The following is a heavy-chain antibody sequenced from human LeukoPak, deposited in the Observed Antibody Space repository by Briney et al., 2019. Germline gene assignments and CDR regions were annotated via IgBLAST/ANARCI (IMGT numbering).Heavy chain of an antibody. D-gene: IGHD6-19*01. CDR1: GDSISSGDYY. J-gene: IGHJ5*02. V-gene: IGHV4-30-4*01. Sequence: SQTLSLTCTVSGDSISSGDYYWIWIRQPPGQGLEWSGYIYYSATTSYRPALRSQVTIPVDTSNSQFSLRLTSVPAADTAVYCCAGAVAVARHAVNWLDPWGQGTLVTVSS. CDR2: IYYSATT. CDR3: AGAVAVARHAVNWLDP.